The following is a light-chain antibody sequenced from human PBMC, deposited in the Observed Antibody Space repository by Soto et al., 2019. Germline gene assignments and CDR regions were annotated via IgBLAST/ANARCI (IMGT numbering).Light chain of an antibody. V-gene: IGKV3-15*01. J-gene: IGKJ4*01. CDR1: QSVSSN. Sequence: EIVMTQSPATLSVSPGERATLSCRASQSVSSNLAWYQQKPGQAPRLLIYGASTRATGIPARFSGSGSGTEFTLTISSLEPEDFAVYYCQQRCDWPLTFGGGTKVDIK. CDR2: GAS. CDR3: QQRCDWPLT.